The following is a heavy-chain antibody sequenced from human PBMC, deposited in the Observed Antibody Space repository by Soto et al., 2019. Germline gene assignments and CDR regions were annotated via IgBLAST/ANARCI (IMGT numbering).Heavy chain of an antibody. CDR3: AKEGRSISYLPSDFDY. CDR1: GFTFISYA. V-gene: IGHV3-23*01. J-gene: IGHJ4*02. D-gene: IGHD6-6*01. Sequence: PVGSMRVSCAASGFTFISYAMSRVSQATGKGLEWVSAISGSGGSTYYADSVKGRFTISRDNSKNTLYLQMNSLRAEDTAVYYFAKEGRSISYLPSDFDYWGQGTLVTVSS. CDR2: ISGSGGST.